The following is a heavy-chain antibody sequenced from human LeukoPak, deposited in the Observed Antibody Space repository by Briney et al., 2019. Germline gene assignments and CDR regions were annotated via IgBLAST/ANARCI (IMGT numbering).Heavy chain of an antibody. D-gene: IGHD6-13*01. CDR2: ISSSGSTI. CDR1: GFTFSDRY. V-gene: IGHV3-11*01. Sequence: GGSLRLSCAASGFTFSDRYMSWVRQTPGKGLEWVSYISSSGSTIYYADSVKGQFTISRDNSKNTLYLQMNSLRAEDTAVYYCAKDVGSSWSYYFDYWGQGTLVTVSS. CDR3: AKDVGSSWSYYFDY. J-gene: IGHJ4*02.